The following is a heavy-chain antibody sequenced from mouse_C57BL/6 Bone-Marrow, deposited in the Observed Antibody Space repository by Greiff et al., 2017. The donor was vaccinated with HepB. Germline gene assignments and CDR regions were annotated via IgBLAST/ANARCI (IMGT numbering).Heavy chain of an antibody. CDR1: GFSLTSYG. V-gene: IGHV2-5*01. Sequence: VQLQESGPGLVQPSQSLSITCTVSGFSLTSYGVHWVRQSPGKGLEWLGVIWRGGSTDYNAAFMSRLSITKDNSKSQVFFKMNSLQADDTAIYYCAKMGYYGSRAVVWGTGTTVTVSS. D-gene: IGHD1-1*01. CDR2: IWRGGST. J-gene: IGHJ1*03. CDR3: AKMGYYGSRAVV.